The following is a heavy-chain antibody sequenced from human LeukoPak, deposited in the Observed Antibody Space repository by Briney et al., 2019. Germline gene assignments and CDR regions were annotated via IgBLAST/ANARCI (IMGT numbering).Heavy chain of an antibody. CDR1: GYTFTCYY. D-gene: IGHD3-10*01. CDR3: TRDLLGGSGTFDP. Sequence: ASVKVSCKASGYTFTCYYLHWVRQAPGQGLEWMGWINPDSGDTNYLQKFQGRVTMTRDTYISTAYMELSRLSSDDTAVYYCTRDLLGGSGTFDPWGQGTLVTVSS. CDR2: INPDSGDT. J-gene: IGHJ5*02. V-gene: IGHV1-2*02.